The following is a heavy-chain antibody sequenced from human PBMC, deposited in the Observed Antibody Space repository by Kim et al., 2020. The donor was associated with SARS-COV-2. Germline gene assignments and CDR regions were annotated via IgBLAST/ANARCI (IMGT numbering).Heavy chain of an antibody. Sequence: VKGRFTISRDNAKNSLYLQMNSLRAEDTAVYYCARDDPYSSSAGFYAFDIWGQGTMVTVSS. CDR3: ARDDPYSSSAGFYAFDI. D-gene: IGHD6-6*01. V-gene: IGHV3-21*01. J-gene: IGHJ3*02.